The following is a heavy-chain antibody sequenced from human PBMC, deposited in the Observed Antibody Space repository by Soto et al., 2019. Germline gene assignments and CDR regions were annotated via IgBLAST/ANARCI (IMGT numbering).Heavy chain of an antibody. Sequence: ASVKVSCKASGYTFTSYGISWVRQAPGQGIEWMGRISAYNGNTSYTQKIQGRVTMTRDASTSTVYMELSSLRSEDTAVYYCAREERLRYFDGLSPDPDAFDIWGQGTMVTVSS. CDR2: ISAYNGNT. J-gene: IGHJ3*02. D-gene: IGHD3-9*01. CDR1: GYTFTSYG. CDR3: AREERLRYFDGLSPDPDAFDI. V-gene: IGHV1-18*01.